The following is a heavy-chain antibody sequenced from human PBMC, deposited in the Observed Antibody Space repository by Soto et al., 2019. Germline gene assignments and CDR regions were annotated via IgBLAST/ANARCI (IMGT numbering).Heavy chain of an antibody. J-gene: IGHJ6*02. CDR1: GFNFGDYA. V-gene: IGHV3-9*01. D-gene: IGHD2-15*01. Sequence: PGGSLRLSCATSGFNFGDYAMHWVRQAPGKGLEWVSGISRNSGSMGYADSVKGRFTISRDNAKNSLYLQMNSLRDEDTALYFCAKDHGYCSGGTCQTGYYGIDVWGQGTTVTVSS. CDR3: AKDHGYCSGGTCQTGYYGIDV. CDR2: ISRNSGSM.